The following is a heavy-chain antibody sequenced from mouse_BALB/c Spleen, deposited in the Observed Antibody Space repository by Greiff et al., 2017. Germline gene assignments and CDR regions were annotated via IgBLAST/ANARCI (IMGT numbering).Heavy chain of an antibody. V-gene: IGHV1-18*01. CDR1: GYTFTDYN. D-gene: IGHD1-1*01. Sequence: EVQLHQSGPELVKPGASVKIPCKASGYTFTDYNMDWVKQSHGKSLEWIGDINPNNGGTIYNQKFKGKATLTVDKSSSTAYMELRSLTSEDTAVYYCARRYGSSYPYAMDYWGQGTSVTVSS. CDR3: ARRYGSSYPYAMDY. CDR2: INPNNGGT. J-gene: IGHJ4*01.